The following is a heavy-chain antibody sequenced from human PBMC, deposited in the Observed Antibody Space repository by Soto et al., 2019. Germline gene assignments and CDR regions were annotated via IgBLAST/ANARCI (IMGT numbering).Heavy chain of an antibody. CDR1: RCTFSSYA. V-gene: IGHV1-69*12. Sequence: QVQLVQSGAEVKKPGSSVTVSCKASRCTFSSYAISWVRQAPGQGLEWLGGIIPIFGTANYAQKFQGRVTITADESTSTAYMELSSLRSEDTAVYYCASWRIQLCYQFDYWGQGTLVTVS. CDR2: IIPIFGTA. J-gene: IGHJ4*02. CDR3: ASWRIQLCYQFDY. D-gene: IGHD5-18*01.